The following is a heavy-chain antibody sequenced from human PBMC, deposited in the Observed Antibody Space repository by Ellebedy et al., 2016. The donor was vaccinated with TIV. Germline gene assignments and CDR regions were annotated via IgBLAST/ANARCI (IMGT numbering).Heavy chain of an antibody. V-gene: IGHV1-8*01. CDR3: ARWDSGFLSGVYYNYGMDV. CDR2: MNPNSGKT. D-gene: IGHD5-12*01. J-gene: IGHJ6*02. CDR1: GYIFISYN. Sequence: ASVKVSCXASGYIFISYNLNWVRQAPGQGLEWMGWMNPNSGKTGYAQKFQGRVTMTRDTSTNTAYMELRGLRSEDTAVYYCARWDSGFLSGVYYNYGMDVWGQGTTVTV.